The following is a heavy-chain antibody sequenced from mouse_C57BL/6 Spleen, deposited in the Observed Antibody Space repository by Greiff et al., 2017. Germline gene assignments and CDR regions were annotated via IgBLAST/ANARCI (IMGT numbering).Heavy chain of an antibody. V-gene: IGHV14-4*01. CDR1: GFNIKDDY. CDR2: IDPENGDT. J-gene: IGHJ4*01. Sequence: EVKLMESGAELVRPGASVKLSCTASGFNIKDDYMHWVKQRPEQGLEWIGWIDPENGDTEYASKFQGKATITADTSSNTAYLQLSSLTSEDTAVYYCTTPSGAYYYAMDYWGQGTSVTVSS. CDR3: TTPSGAYYYAMDY.